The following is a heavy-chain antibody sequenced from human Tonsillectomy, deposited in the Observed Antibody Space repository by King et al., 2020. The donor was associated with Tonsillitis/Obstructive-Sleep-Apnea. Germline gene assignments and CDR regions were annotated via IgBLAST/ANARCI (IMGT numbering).Heavy chain of an antibody. V-gene: IGHV4-34*01. D-gene: IGHD2-21*01. CDR3: AREIALNQFDY. J-gene: IGHJ4*02. Sequence: VQLQQWGAGLLKPSETLSLTCAVYDGSFSGYYWIWIRQPPGKGLEWIGEIDHSGSANYNPSLKSRVTMSVDTSKNQFSLKLSSVTAADTAVYYCAREIALNQFDYWGQGIRVTVSS. CDR2: IDHSGSA. CDR1: DGSFSGYY.